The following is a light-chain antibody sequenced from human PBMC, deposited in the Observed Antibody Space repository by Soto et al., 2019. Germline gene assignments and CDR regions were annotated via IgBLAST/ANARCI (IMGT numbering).Light chain of an antibody. V-gene: IGKV3-15*01. CDR3: QQYNNWPS. CDR2: GAS. J-gene: IGKJ5*01. Sequence: EIVLTQSPGTLSLSPGERATLSCRASQSVSSSHLAWYQQKPGQAPRLLISGASSRATGVPARFSGSGSETEFTLTIRSLQSEDFAVYFCQQYNNWPSFGQGTRLEIK. CDR1: QSVSSSH.